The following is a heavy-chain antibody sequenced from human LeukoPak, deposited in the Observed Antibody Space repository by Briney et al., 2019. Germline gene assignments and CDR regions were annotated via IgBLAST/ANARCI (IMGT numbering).Heavy chain of an antibody. Sequence: GGSLRLSCAASGFTFSSFWMSWVRQAPGKGLEWVANIKQDGSEKYYVDSVKGRFTISRDDAENSLYLQMNSLRAEDTAVYYCARGGSSSHFDYWGQGTLVTVSS. V-gene: IGHV3-7*01. CDR2: IKQDGSEK. D-gene: IGHD6-6*01. J-gene: IGHJ4*02. CDR3: ARGGSSSHFDY. CDR1: GFTFSSFW.